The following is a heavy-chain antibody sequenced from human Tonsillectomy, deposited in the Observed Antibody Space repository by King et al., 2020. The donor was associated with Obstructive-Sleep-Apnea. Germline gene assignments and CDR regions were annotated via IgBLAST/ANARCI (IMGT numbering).Heavy chain of an antibody. CDR3: ARDRDYYASGSYADY. D-gene: IGHD3-10*01. CDR2: ITAYNGNT. J-gene: IGHJ4*02. Sequence: QLVQSGAEVKKPGASVKVSCKASGYTFTSYGIRWVRQAPGQGLEWMGWITAYNGNTNYAQKLQGRVTMTTDTSTTTAYMELRSLRSDDTAVYYCARDRDYYASGSYADYWGQGTLVTVSS. CDR1: GYTFTSYG. V-gene: IGHV1-18*01.